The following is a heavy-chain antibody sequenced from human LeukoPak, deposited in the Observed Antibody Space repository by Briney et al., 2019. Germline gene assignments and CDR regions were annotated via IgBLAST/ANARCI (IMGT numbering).Heavy chain of an antibody. J-gene: IGHJ1*01. D-gene: IGHD1-26*01. CDR2: IYSGGST. CDR3: AREGVPRRATCPEYFQH. V-gene: IGHV3-53*01. Sequence: PGGSLRLSCAASGFTVSSNYMSWVRQAPGKGLEWVSVIYSGGSTYYADSVKGRFTISRDNSKNTLYLQMNSLRAEDTAVYYCAREGVPRRATCPEYFQHWGQGTLVTVSS. CDR1: GFTVSSNY.